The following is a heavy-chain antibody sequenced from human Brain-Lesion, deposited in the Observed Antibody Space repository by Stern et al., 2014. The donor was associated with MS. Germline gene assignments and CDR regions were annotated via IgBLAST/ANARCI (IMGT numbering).Heavy chain of an antibody. CDR1: GYRFTSNW. Sequence: VQLVQSGAAVKKPGESLKISCKGSGYRFTSNWIGWVRPMPWKGLEWMGIIWPGDSDSRYSPSFQGQVTISADKPISTAYLQWSSLQASDTAMYYCARRGDSSSSGFDYWGQGTLVIVSS. CDR3: ARRGDSSSSGFDY. D-gene: IGHD6-6*01. J-gene: IGHJ4*02. V-gene: IGHV5-51*01. CDR2: IWPGDSDS.